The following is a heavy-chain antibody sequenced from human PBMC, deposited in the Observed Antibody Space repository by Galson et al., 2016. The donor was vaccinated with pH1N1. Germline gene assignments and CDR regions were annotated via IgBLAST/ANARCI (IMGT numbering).Heavy chain of an antibody. V-gene: IGHV1-69*10. CDR2: ILPPFGIA. D-gene: IGHD4-17*01. CDR3: ARGNGHLQHYYFYGMDV. J-gene: IGHJ6*02. Sequence: SVKVSCKGSAVTLSDYGFSWVRLAPGQRLEWMGGILPPFGIASYAPKFLARVTITADKSTNTVYMDLTGLTSEDTAVYYCARGNGHLQHYYFYGMDVWGQGTTVTVSS. CDR1: AVTLSDYG.